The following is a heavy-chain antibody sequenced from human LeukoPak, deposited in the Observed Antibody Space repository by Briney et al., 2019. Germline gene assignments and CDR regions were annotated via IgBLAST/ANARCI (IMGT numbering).Heavy chain of an antibody. Sequence: GASVKVSCKASEYTFTDYAINWVRQAPGQRLEWMGWINAGNGNTRYSQRFQGRVTITRDTSASTAYMELNSLTSEDTAVYYCATGDIVIAAAGTSLYYWGQGTLVTVSS. CDR1: EYTFTDYA. CDR2: INAGNGNT. V-gene: IGHV1-3*01. CDR3: ATGDIVIAAAGTSLYY. J-gene: IGHJ4*02. D-gene: IGHD6-13*01.